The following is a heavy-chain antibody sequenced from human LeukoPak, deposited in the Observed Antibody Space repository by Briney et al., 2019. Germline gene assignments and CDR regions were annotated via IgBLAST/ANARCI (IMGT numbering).Heavy chain of an antibody. CDR3: ASKVKLRGYSYGLYYFDY. Sequence: SETLSLTCTVSGGSISSSSYYWGWIRQPPGKGLEWIGSIYYSGSTYHNPSLKSRVTISVDTSKNQFSLKLSSVTAADTAVYYCASKVKLRGYSYGLYYFDYWGQGTLVTVSS. CDR2: IYYSGST. V-gene: IGHV4-39*01. D-gene: IGHD5-18*01. CDR1: GGSISSSSYY. J-gene: IGHJ4*02.